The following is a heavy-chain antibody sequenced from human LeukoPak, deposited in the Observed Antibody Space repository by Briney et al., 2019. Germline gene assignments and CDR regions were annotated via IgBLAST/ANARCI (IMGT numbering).Heavy chain of an antibody. CDR3: AGGKLYFDY. Sequence: GRSLRLSCAASGFTFSSYGMHWVRQAPGKGLEWVAVISYDGSNKYYADSVKGRFTISRDNSKNTLYLQMNSLRAEDTAVYYCAGGKLYFDYWGQGTLVTVSS. V-gene: IGHV3-30*03. J-gene: IGHJ4*02. CDR1: GFTFSSYG. D-gene: IGHD1-1*01. CDR2: ISYDGSNK.